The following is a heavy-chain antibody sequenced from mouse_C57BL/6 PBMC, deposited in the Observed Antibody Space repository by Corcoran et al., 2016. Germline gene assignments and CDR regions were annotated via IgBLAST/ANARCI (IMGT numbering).Heavy chain of an antibody. CDR3: ARIYYYGSSYGGNAMDY. CDR2: INTYSGVP. D-gene: IGHD1-1*01. J-gene: IGHJ4*01. V-gene: IGHV9-3*01. Sequence: QIQLVQSGPELKKPGETVKISCKASGYTFTTYGMSWVKQAPGKGLKWMGWINTYSGVPTYADDFKGRFAFSLETSASTAYLQINNLKNEETATYFCARIYYYGSSYGGNAMDYWGQGTSVTVSS. CDR1: GYTFTTYG.